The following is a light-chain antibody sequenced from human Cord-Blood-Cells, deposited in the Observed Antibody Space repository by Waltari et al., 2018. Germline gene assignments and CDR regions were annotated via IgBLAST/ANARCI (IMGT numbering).Light chain of an antibody. CDR1: SSDVGGYNS. Sequence: QSALTQPRSVSGSPGQSVPISCTGTSSDVGGYNSDSWYQQHPGKAPKLMIYDVSKRPSGVPDRFSGSKSGNTASLTISGLQAEDEADYYCCSYAGSYPYVFGTGTKVTVL. V-gene: IGLV2-11*01. CDR2: DVS. J-gene: IGLJ1*01. CDR3: CSYAGSYPYV.